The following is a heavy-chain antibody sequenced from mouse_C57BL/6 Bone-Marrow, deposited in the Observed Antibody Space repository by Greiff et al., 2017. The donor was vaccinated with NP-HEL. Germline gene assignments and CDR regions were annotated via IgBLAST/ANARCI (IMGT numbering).Heavy chain of an antibody. CDR2: ISDGGSYT. V-gene: IGHV5-4*01. Sequence: EVQGVESGGGLVKPGGSLKLSCAASGFTFSSYAMSWVRQTPEKRLEWVATISDGGSYTYYPDNVKGRFTISRDNAKNNLYLQMSHLKSEDTAMYYCARCIFAYWGQGTLVTVSA. CDR3: ARCIFAY. J-gene: IGHJ3*01. CDR1: GFTFSSYA.